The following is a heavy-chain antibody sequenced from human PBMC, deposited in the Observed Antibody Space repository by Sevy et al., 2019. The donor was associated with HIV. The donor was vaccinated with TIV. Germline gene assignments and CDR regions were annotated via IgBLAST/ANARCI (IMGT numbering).Heavy chain of an antibody. D-gene: IGHD4-4*01. CDR1: GGSISTFF. Sequence: SESLSLTCTVSGGSISTFFWSWIRQPAGKGLEWIGRIYNTGGTNYNPSLQSRVTMTVDTSKNQFSLKLTSVTVADTAVYYRAREGTTVDRGMDVWGQGTTVHVSS. V-gene: IGHV4-4*07. CDR2: IYNTGGT. J-gene: IGHJ6*02. CDR3: AREGTTVDRGMDV.